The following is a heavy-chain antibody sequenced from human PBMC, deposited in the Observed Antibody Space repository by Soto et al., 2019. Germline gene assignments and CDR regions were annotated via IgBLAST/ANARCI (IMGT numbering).Heavy chain of an antibody. D-gene: IGHD6-13*01. CDR1: GYSFTSYW. V-gene: IGHV5-10-1*01. CDR2: IDPSDSYT. CDR3: ASWGSSSWHKVYYYYGMDV. Sequence: PGESLKISCKGSGYSFTSYWISWVRQMPGKGLEWMGRIDPSDSYTNYSPSFQGHVTISADKSISTAYLQWSSLKASDTAMYYCASWGSSSWHKVYYYYGMDVWGQGTTVTVSS. J-gene: IGHJ6*02.